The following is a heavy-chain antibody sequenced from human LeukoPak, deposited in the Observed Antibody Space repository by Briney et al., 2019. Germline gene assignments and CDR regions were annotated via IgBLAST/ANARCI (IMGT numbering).Heavy chain of an antibody. J-gene: IGHJ4*02. CDR2: IYFSGTT. CDR3: TRELSGSQDY. D-gene: IGHD3-22*01. Sequence: PSETLSLTCLVSGASSSSADHYWTWIRQPPGKGLEWVGYIYFSGTTYYNPSLKSRVTISVDTSKNQFSLKLYSVTAADTAVYYCTRELSGSQDYWGQGTLVTVSS. CDR1: GASSSSADHY. V-gene: IGHV4-30-4*07.